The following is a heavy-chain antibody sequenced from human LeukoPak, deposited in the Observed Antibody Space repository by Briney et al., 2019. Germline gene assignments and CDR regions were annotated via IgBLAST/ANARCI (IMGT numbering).Heavy chain of an antibody. CDR2: ISGSGGST. CDR1: GFDFSKNW. D-gene: IGHD2-2*01. V-gene: IGHV3-23*01. CDR3: AKDLSHQLPGEPPDY. Sequence: GGSLRLSCAASGFDFSKNWMTWVRQAPGKGLEWVSAISGSGGSTYYADSVKGRFTISRDNSKNTLYLQMNSLRAEDTAVYYCAKDLSHQLPGEPPDYWGQGTLVTVSS. J-gene: IGHJ4*02.